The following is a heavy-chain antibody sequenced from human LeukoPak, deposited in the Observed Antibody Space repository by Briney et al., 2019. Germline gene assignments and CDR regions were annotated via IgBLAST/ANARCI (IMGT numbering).Heavy chain of an antibody. CDR3: ASGAVPLSGYQDY. CDR2: IYSGGST. D-gene: IGHD3-22*01. Sequence: GGSLRLSCAASGFTVSSNYMSWVRQAPGKGLEWASVIYSGGSTYYADSVKGRFTISRDNSKNTLYLQMNSLRAEDTAVYYCASGAVPLSGYQDYWGQGTLVTVSS. V-gene: IGHV3-66*01. J-gene: IGHJ4*02. CDR1: GFTVSSNY.